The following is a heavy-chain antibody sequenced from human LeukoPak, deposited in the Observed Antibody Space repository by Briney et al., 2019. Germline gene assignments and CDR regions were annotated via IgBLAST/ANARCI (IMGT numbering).Heavy chain of an antibody. Sequence: GGSLRLSCAASGFTFRVYAMTWVRQVPGKGLEWVSGISGSGSSTYSADSVKGRFTISRDNSNNTLYLQMNSLRAEDTALYYCAKAKITLIVVANPNSGALDIGGQGTMVTVSS. D-gene: IGHD3-22*01. CDR3: AKAKITLIVVANPNSGALDI. V-gene: IGHV3-23*01. J-gene: IGHJ3*02. CDR1: GFTFRVYA. CDR2: ISGSGSST.